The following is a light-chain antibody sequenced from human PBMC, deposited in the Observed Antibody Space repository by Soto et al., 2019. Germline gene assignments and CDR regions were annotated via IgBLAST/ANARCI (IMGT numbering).Light chain of an antibody. V-gene: IGKV3-20*01. J-gene: IGKJ1*01. Sequence: IVLTQSPGTVSLSPGERATLSCRASETIAGTLLAWYKQRPGQPPTLLIYGTSGRATGIPDRFSGSGSGTDFTLTISRLEPEDFSVYYCQHYDDSRTFGPGTTVEIK. CDR3: QHYDDSRT. CDR2: GTS. CDR1: ETIAGTL.